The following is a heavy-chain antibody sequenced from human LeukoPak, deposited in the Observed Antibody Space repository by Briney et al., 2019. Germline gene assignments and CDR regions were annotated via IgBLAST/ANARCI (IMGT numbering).Heavy chain of an antibody. CDR2: IKQDGSEK. CDR3: ARDSRVAAVDY. CDR1: GFTFSSYW. D-gene: IGHD6-13*01. Sequence: GGSLRLSCAASGFTFSSYWMSWARQAPGKGLEWVANIKQDGSEKYYVDSVKGRFTISRDNAKNSLYLQMNSLRAEDTAVYYCARDSRVAAVDYWGQGTLVTVSS. J-gene: IGHJ4*02. V-gene: IGHV3-7*03.